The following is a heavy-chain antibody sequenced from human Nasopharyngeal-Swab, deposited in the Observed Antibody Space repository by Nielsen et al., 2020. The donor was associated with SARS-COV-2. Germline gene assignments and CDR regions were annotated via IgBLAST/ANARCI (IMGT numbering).Heavy chain of an antibody. D-gene: IGHD1-1*01. CDR2: ISPKTGAP. J-gene: IGHJ4*02. V-gene: IGHV7-4-1*02. CDR1: GYTFTSNV. CDR3: ARENQEYANIWIDY. Sequence: ASVKVSCKASGYTFTSNVLNWVRQVPGQGPEYIGWISPKTGAPTYAQAFTGRFVISLDTSVSTTYLQISSLKADDTAVYYCARENQEYANIWIDYWGQGTQVTVSS.